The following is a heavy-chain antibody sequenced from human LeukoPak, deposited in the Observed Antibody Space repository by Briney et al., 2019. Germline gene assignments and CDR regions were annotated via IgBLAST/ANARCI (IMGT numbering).Heavy chain of an antibody. Sequence: SQTLCLTCTVSGGSISSGDYYWSWIRQPPGKGLEWIGYIYYSGSTYYNPSLKSRVTISVDTSKNQFSLKLSSVTAADTAVYYCAREWFGGYFDYWGQGTLVTVSS. CDR1: GGSISSGDYY. J-gene: IGHJ4*02. V-gene: IGHV4-30-4*01. CDR2: IYYSGST. D-gene: IGHD3-10*01. CDR3: AREWFGGYFDY.